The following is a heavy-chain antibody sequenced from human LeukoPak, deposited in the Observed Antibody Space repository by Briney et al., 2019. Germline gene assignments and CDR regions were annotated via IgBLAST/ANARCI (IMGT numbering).Heavy chain of an antibody. CDR1: GFSLSTYW. V-gene: IGHV3-7*01. J-gene: IGHJ4*02. CDR2: ISPSGTET. D-gene: IGHD6-19*01. CDR3: GRFGYVAGVDL. Sequence: GGSLRLSCAAPGFSLSTYWVTWVRQAPGTGLEWVANISPSGTETYYVEPVKGRFIISRDNAKNLVYLQMNSLRAEDSAVYHCGRFGYVAGVDLWGQGTLVTVSS.